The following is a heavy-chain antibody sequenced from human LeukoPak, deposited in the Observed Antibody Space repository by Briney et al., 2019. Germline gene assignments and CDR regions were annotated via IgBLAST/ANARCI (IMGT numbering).Heavy chain of an antibody. V-gene: IGHV3-7*01. J-gene: IGHJ4*02. CDR1: GFTFSSYW. CDR2: IKQDGSEK. D-gene: IGHD3-22*01. CDR3: ARVRDITMIVVVRRLDY. Sequence: PGGSLRHSCAASGFTFSSYWMSWVRQAPGKGLEWVANIKQDGSEKYYVDSVKGRFTISRDNAKNSLYLQMNSLRAEDTAVYYCARVRDITMIVVVRRLDYWGQGTLVTVSS.